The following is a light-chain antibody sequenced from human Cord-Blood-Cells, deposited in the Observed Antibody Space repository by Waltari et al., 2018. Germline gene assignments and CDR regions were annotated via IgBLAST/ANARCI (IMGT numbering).Light chain of an antibody. CDR3: QAWDSSTAV. CDR2: QDS. J-gene: IGLJ2*01. V-gene: IGLV3-1*01. CDR1: KLGDKY. Sequence: SYELTQPPSVSVSPGQTASITCSGDKLGDKYACWYQQKPGQSPVLVIYQDSKRPSGIPERFSGSNSWNTATLTISGTQAMYEADYYCQAWDSSTAVFGGGTKLTVL.